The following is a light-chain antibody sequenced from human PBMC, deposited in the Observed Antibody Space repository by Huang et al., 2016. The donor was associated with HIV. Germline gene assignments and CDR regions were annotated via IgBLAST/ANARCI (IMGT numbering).Light chain of an antibody. V-gene: IGKV1-5*01. CDR1: QSFTTW. Sequence: DIQMTQSPSTLSASVGDRVTITCRASQSFTTWLAWYQQKPGKATKLLNYDVSSLESGVPSRFSGSGSGTEFTLTISSLQPDDFATYYCQQYDGYPWTFGQGTKVEIK. CDR3: QQYDGYPWT. CDR2: DVS. J-gene: IGKJ1*01.